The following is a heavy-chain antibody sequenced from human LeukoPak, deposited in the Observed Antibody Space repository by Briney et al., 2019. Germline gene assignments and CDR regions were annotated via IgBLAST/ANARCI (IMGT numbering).Heavy chain of an antibody. D-gene: IGHD2-15*01. Sequence: SGGSLRLSCAASGFTFSSYAMSWVRQAPGKGLEWVSAISGSGGSTYYADSVKGRFTISRDNSKNMVYLQMSSLRAEDTAVYFCANVAQSSGTWPYDFWGQGTLVTVSS. CDR1: GFTFSSYA. J-gene: IGHJ4*02. CDR3: ANVAQSSGTWPYDF. CDR2: ISGSGGST. V-gene: IGHV3-23*01.